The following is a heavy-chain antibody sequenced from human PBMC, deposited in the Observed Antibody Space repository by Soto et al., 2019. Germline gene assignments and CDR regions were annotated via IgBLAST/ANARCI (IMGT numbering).Heavy chain of an antibody. V-gene: IGHV4-31*03. Sequence: SETLSLTCTVSGGSISSGGYYWSWIRQHPGKSLEWIGYIYYSGSTYYNPSLKSRVTISVGTSKNQFSLKLSSVTAADTAVYYCAREIRVTYYYDSSGYYWFDPWGQGTLVTVS. CDR3: AREIRVTYYYDSSGYYWFDP. J-gene: IGHJ5*02. D-gene: IGHD3-22*01. CDR1: GGSISSGGYY. CDR2: IYYSGST.